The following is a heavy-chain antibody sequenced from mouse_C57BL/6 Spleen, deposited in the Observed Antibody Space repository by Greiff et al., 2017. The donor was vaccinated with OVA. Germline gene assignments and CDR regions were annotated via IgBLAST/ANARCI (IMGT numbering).Heavy chain of an antibody. CDR2: IDPANGNT. Sequence: EVQLQQSVAELVRPGASVKLSCTASGFNIKNPYMHWVKQRPEQGLEWIGRIDPANGNTKYAPKFQGKATITADTSPNTAYLQLSSLTSEDTAIYYCALYGSSRWYFDVWGTGTTVTVSS. CDR1: GFNIKNPY. D-gene: IGHD1-1*01. CDR3: ALYGSSRWYFDV. J-gene: IGHJ1*03. V-gene: IGHV14-3*01.